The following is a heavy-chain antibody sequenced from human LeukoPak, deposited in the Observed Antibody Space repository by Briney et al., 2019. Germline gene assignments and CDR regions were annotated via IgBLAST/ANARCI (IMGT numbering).Heavy chain of an antibody. CDR1: GLTFSDYA. J-gene: IGHJ4*02. V-gene: IGHV3-74*01. CDR2: INSDGSRT. CDR3: ARISSGWYSDY. Sequence: PGGSLRLSCAASGLTFSDYAMSWFRQAPGKGLVWVSRINSDGSRTSYADSVKGRFTISRDNAKNTLNLQMSSLRAEDTAVYYCARISSGWYSDYWGQGTLVTVSA. D-gene: IGHD6-19*01.